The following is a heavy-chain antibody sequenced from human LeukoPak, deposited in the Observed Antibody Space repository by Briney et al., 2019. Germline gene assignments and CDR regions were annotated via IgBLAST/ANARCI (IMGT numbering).Heavy chain of an antibody. J-gene: IGHJ6*02. CDR3: AKDRRYSGSYYYYYGMDV. CDR1: GFTFSSYG. V-gene: IGHV3-30*18. D-gene: IGHD1-26*01. Sequence: GRSLRLSYAASGFTFSSYGMHWVRQAPGKGLEWVAVISYDGSNKYYADSVKGRFTISRDNSKNTLYLQMNSLRAEDTAVYYCAKDRRYSGSYYYYYGMDVWGQGTTVTVSS. CDR2: ISYDGSNK.